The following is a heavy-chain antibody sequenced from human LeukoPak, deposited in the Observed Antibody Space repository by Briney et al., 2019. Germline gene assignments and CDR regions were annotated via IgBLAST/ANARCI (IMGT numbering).Heavy chain of an antibody. D-gene: IGHD3-10*01. Sequence: ASVKVSCKASGYTFTSYDINWVRQATGQGLEWMGWMNPNSGNTGYAQKFQGRVTMTRNTSISTAYMELSSLRSEDTAVYYCARGRSGSGSYYNFYYYYYYMDVWGKGTTVTISS. CDR1: GYTFTSYD. J-gene: IGHJ6*03. CDR2: MNPNSGNT. CDR3: ARGRSGSGSYYNFYYYYYYMDV. V-gene: IGHV1-8*01.